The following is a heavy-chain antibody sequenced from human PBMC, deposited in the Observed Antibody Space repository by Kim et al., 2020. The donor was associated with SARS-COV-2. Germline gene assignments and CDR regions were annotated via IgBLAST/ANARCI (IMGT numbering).Heavy chain of an antibody. CDR1: GDSVSSTSYY. CDR3: GRDLPWKLSD. Sequence: SETLPLTCVVSGDSVSSTSYYWVWIRQSPGKGLEWIGNVYYSGATYYNPSLKSRVTLSLDTSKNQFSLKLSPVTAAATAEYFCGRDLPWKLSDWGRGTLV. V-gene: IGHV4-39*07. J-gene: IGHJ4*02. CDR2: VYYSGAT. D-gene: IGHD1-1*01.